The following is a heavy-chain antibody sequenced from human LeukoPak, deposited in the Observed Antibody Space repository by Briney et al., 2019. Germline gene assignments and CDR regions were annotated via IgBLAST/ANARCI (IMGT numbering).Heavy chain of an antibody. Sequence: GGSLRLSCAASGFTFDDYAMHWVRQAPGKGLEWVSGISWNSGSIGYADSVKGRFTISRDNAKNSLYLQMNSLRAEDTALYCCAKDIGEAVAGAFDIWGQGTMVTVSS. V-gene: IGHV3-9*01. J-gene: IGHJ3*02. CDR1: GFTFDDYA. CDR2: ISWNSGSI. CDR3: AKDIGEAVAGAFDI. D-gene: IGHD6-19*01.